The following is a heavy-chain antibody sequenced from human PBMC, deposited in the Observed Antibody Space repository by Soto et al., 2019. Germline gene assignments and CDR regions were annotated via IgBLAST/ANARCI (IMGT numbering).Heavy chain of an antibody. CDR2: INPSGGST. CDR3: AREKESGSSHCDY. D-gene: IGHD1-26*01. Sequence: QVQLVQSGAEVKKPGASVKVSCKASGYTFTSYYMHWVRQAPGQGLEWMGIINPSGGSTSYAQKFRCRATMTRDSSPSRVYMELISLRFDDTAVYYCAREKESGSSHCDYWVQGTLVTVAS. J-gene: IGHJ4*02. V-gene: IGHV1-46*03. CDR1: GYTFTSYY.